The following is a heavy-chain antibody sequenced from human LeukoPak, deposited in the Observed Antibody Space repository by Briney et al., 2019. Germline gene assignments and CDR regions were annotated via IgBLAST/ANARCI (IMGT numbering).Heavy chain of an antibody. V-gene: IGHV4-59*01. Sequence: SETLSLTCTVSGGSIGSYYWSWIRQPPGKGLEWIGYIYYSGSTNYNPSLESRVTISVDTSKNQFSLKLSSVTAADTAVYYCARWNYVRYFDYWGQGTLVTVSS. CDR3: ARWNYVRYFDY. J-gene: IGHJ4*02. D-gene: IGHD1-7*01. CDR1: GGSIGSYY. CDR2: IYYSGST.